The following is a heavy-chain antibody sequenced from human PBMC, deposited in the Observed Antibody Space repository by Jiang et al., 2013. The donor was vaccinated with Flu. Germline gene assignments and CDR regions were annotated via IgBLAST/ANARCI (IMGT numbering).Heavy chain of an antibody. CDR2: VYSSGST. Sequence: EYGSGLVKPSETLSLTCTFSGASINSNKYHWNWIRQPPGKGLEWIGSVYSSGSTHYNPSLQSRVTISADTSKNQFSLNMNSVTAADTAVYYCARPHERGDYGWTSGAEGPPSPSP. V-gene: IGHV4-39*01. CDR3: ARPHERGDYGWTS. CDR1: GASINSNKYH. D-gene: IGHD3-16*01. J-gene: IGHJ6*02.